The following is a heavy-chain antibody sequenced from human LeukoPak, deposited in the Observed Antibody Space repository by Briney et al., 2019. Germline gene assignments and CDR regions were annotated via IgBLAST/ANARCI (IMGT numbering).Heavy chain of an antibody. CDR2: IIPIFGTA. D-gene: IGHD3-10*01. V-gene: IGHV1-69*13. J-gene: IGHJ5*02. Sequence: GASVKVSCKAAGGTFSSYAISWVRQAPGQGLEWMGGIIPIFGTANYAQKFQGRVTITADESTSTAYMELSSLRSEDTAVYYCARDQGRGNWFDPWGQGTLVTVSS. CDR1: GGTFSSYA. CDR3: ARDQGRGNWFDP.